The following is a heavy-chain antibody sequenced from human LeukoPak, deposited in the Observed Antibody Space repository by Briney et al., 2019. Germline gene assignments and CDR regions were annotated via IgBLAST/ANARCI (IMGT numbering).Heavy chain of an antibody. CDR2: ISSNGGST. Sequence: GGSLRLSYSASGFTFSSYAMHWVRQAPGKGLEYVSAISSNGGSTYYADSVKGRFTISRDNSKNTLYLQMNGLRAEDTAVYYCARDRGYCSGGSCYRYYYGMDVWGQGTTVTVSS. V-gene: IGHV3-64*04. J-gene: IGHJ6*02. CDR1: GFTFSSYA. CDR3: ARDRGYCSGGSCYRYYYGMDV. D-gene: IGHD2-15*01.